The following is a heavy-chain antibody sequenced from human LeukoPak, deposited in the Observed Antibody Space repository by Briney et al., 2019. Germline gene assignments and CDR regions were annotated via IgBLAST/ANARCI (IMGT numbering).Heavy chain of an antibody. V-gene: IGHV3-21*01. CDR1: GFTFSSYS. Sequence: PGGSLRLSCAASGFTFSSYSMNWVRQAPGKGLEWVSSISSSSSYIYYADSVKGRFTISRDNAKNSLYLQMNSLRAEDTAVYYCARVKRRDGYAIDYWGQGTLVTVSS. J-gene: IGHJ4*02. CDR3: ARVKRRDGYAIDY. CDR2: ISSSSSYI. D-gene: IGHD5-24*01.